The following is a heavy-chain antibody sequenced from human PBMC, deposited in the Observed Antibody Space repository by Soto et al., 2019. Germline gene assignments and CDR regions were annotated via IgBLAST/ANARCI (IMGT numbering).Heavy chain of an antibody. J-gene: IGHJ4*02. CDR3: ARRYGYCFDY. D-gene: IGHD2-2*03. CDR2: IYYSGST. CDR1: GGSLSSYY. Sequence: PSETLFLTCTVSGGSLSSYYWSWIRQPPGKGLEWIGYIYYSGSTNYNPSLKSRVTISVDTSKNQFSLKLSSVTAADTAVYYCARRYGYCFDYWGQGTLVNVSS. V-gene: IGHV4-59*08.